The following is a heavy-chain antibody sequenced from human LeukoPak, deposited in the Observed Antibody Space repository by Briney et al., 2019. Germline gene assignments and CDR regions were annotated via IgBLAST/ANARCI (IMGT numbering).Heavy chain of an antibody. D-gene: IGHD2-2*01. CDR2: ISSSSSYI. CDR3: ARVRSTSFDY. CDR1: GFTFSTYS. Sequence: PGGSLRLSCTASGFTFSTYSMNWVRQAPGKGLEWVSSISSSSSYIYYADSVKGRFTISRDNAKNSLYLQTNSLRAEDTAVYYCARVRSTSFDYWGQGTLVTVSS. J-gene: IGHJ4*02. V-gene: IGHV3-21*01.